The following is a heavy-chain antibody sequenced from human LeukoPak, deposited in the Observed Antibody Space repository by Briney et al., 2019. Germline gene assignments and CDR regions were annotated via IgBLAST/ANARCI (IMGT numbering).Heavy chain of an antibody. CDR3: TRLRPAGIESYFYYGMDV. V-gene: IGHV3-73*01. D-gene: IGHD6-13*01. CDR2: IRTEADNSAT. J-gene: IGHJ6*02. Sequence: GGSLKLSCAASGFTFSGSAIHWVRQASGKGLEWVGRIRTEADNSATAYAASVKGRFTISRDGSKNTAFLEMNSLKTEDTAVYYCTRLRPAGIESYFYYGMDVWGQGTSVTVSS. CDR1: GFTFSGSA.